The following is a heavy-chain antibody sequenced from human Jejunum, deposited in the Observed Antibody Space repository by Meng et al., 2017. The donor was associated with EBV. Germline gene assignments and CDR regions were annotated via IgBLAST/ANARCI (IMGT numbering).Heavy chain of an antibody. CDR3: ARVAFSYTTRSLDS. J-gene: IGHJ4*02. CDR1: RGSLSGDY. Sequence: VQLQHCGAGLLNPVATPTLPCAVYRGSLSGDYWSWIRQHPGKWLAWIGEINHSGSTNYNPSLRSRVTISVATSKNQFSLRLNSVTAADTAVYYCARVAFSYTTRSLDSWGQGTLVTVSS. D-gene: IGHD3-16*02. V-gene: IGHV4-34*02. CDR2: INHSGST.